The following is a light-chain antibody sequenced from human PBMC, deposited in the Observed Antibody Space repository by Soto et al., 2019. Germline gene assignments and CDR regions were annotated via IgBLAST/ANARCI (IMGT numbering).Light chain of an antibody. Sequence: EIVLTQSPGTLSLSPGERATHSCSASRSVSSIYFAWYQQERGQAPRLLIYGASSRASGIADRFSGRGAGTDFTLTISRLEPEDFAVYYCQQFGTSPPSTFGQGTRLEIK. CDR3: QQFGTSPPST. CDR2: GAS. V-gene: IGKV3-20*01. J-gene: IGKJ5*01. CDR1: RSVSSIY.